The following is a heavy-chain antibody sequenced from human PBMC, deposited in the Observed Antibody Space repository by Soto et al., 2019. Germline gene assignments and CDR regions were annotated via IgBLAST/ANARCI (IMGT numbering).Heavy chain of an antibody. CDR1: GFTFSSYA. D-gene: IGHD6-19*01. Sequence: EVQLLESGGGLVQPGRSLRLSCAASGFTFSSYAMNWVRQAPGEGLEWVSAMSGTGGSTYYADSVKGRFTLSRDNSKNTLYLQMSSLRVEDTAVFYCAKAGFSSGWSPSYFDYWGQGTLVTVSS. CDR2: MSGTGGST. V-gene: IGHV3-23*01. J-gene: IGHJ4*02. CDR3: AKAGFSSGWSPSYFDY.